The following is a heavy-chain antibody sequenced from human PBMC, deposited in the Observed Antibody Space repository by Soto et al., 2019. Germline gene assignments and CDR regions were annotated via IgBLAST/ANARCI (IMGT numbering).Heavy chain of an antibody. V-gene: IGHV4-34*01. J-gene: IGHJ6*03. D-gene: IGHD1-1*01. CDR3: ARVPLRGTSSYYKDV. CDR2: INHSGST. Sequence: PSETLSLTCVVYRGSLSGYYWSWIRQPPGKGLEWIGEINHSGSTHYSPSLKSRVTMSVDTSKNHFSVKLTSVTAADTATYYCARVPLRGTSSYYKDVWATGTTVTVSS. CDR1: RGSLSGYY.